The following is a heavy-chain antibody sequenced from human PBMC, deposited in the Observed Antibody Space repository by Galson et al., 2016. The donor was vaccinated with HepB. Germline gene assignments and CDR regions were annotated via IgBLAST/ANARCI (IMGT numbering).Heavy chain of an antibody. CDR3: AKDQGGDGYPLFDY. CDR1: GFTFSSYA. V-gene: IGHV3-23*01. J-gene: IGHJ4*02. D-gene: IGHD5-24*01. Sequence: SLRLSCAASGFTFSSYAMTWVRQAPGKGLEWVSTIKPSGGAIFYEGSVKGRFTISRDNSKNTLYLQMNSLRGEDTAVYFCAKDQGGDGYPLFDYWGQGTVLTVSS. CDR2: IKPSGGAI.